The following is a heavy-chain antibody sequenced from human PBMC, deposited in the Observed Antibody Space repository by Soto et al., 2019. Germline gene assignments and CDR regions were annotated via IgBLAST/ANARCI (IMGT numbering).Heavy chain of an antibody. CDR2: ITNDGSKK. CDR1: TFTFGSYA. D-gene: IGHD1-26*01. J-gene: IGHJ4*02. CDR3: ASSGSYVGYLDY. V-gene: IGHV3-30-3*01. Sequence: QVQMVESGGGVVQPGRSLRLSCAASTFTFGSYAMNWVRQAPGKGLEWVAVITNDGSKKYYADSVKGRFTISRDNSKNTRYLEMNSLRAEDTAVYYCASSGSYVGYLDYWGQGTLVTVSS.